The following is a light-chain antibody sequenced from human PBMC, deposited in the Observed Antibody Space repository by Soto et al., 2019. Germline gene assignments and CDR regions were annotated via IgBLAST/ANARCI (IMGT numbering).Light chain of an antibody. CDR1: QTISSW. CDR2: KAS. CDR3: QKSYNGPFT. J-gene: IGKJ3*01. Sequence: DIQMTQSPSTLSGSLGDSVTITCRASQTISSWLAWYQQKPGKAPKLLIYKASTLKSGVPSRFSGSGSGTDFNLTINSLQPEDFATYYCQKSYNGPFTCGPGTKVDIK. V-gene: IGKV1-5*03.